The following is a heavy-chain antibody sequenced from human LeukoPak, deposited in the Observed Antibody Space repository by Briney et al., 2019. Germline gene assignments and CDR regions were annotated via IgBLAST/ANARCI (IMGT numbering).Heavy chain of an antibody. J-gene: IGHJ4*02. CDR3: ARGSSVSGFDF. V-gene: IGHV1-2*02. Sequence: ASVKVSCKASGYTFTTYYISWVRQAPGQGLEWMGWINPNSGGTNYAQKFQGRVTMTRDTSISTAYMELSSLRSDDTAVYYCARGSSVSGFDFWGQGTLVTVSS. CDR1: GYTFTTYY. CDR2: INPNSGGT. D-gene: IGHD5/OR15-5a*01.